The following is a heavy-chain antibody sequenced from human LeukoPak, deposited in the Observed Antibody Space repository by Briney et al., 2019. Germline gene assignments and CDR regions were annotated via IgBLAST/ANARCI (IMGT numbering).Heavy chain of an antibody. V-gene: IGHV6-1*01. CDR3: ARNGAPGYSSSWYEGFRWFDP. J-gene: IGHJ5*02. Sequence: SQTLSLTCAISGDSVSSNSAAWNWIRQSPSRGLEWLGRTYYRSKWYNDYAVSVKSRITINPDTSKNQFSLQLNSVTPEDTAVYYCARNGAPGYSSSWYEGFRWFDPWGQGTLVTVSS. D-gene: IGHD6-13*01. CDR2: TYYRSKWYN. CDR1: GDSVSSNSAA.